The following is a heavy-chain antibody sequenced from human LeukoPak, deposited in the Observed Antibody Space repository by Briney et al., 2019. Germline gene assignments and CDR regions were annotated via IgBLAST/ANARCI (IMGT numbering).Heavy chain of an antibody. CDR3: ARGDYYDSSGYGY. V-gene: IGHV3-21*01. CDR2: ISSSSSYI. CDR1: GFTFSSYS. D-gene: IGHD3-22*01. Sequence: GGPLRLSCAASGFTFSSYSMNWVRQAPGKGLEWVSSISSSSSYIYYADSVKGRFTISRDNAKNSLYLQMNSLRAEDTAVYYCARGDYYDSSGYGYWGQGTLVTVSS. J-gene: IGHJ4*02.